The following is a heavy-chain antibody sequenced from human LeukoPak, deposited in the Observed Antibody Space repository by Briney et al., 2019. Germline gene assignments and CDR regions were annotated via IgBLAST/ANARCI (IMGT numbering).Heavy chain of an antibody. Sequence: PGGSLRLSCAGSGFSFSSYGMHWVRQAPGKGLEWMAFIRSDGSNKYYADSVKGRFTISRDNSKNTLYLQVNSLRAEDTAVYYCAREGSSYRYAYRDGYIRTHYFDYWGQGTLVAVSS. D-gene: IGHD5-24*01. CDR2: IRSDGSNK. J-gene: IGHJ4*02. CDR3: AREGSSYRYAYRDGYIRTHYFDY. V-gene: IGHV3-30*02. CDR1: GFSFSSYG.